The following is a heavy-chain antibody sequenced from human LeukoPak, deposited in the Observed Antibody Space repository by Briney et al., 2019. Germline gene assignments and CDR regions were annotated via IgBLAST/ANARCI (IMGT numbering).Heavy chain of an antibody. CDR2: INPNSGGT. Sequence: ASVNVSCKPSRYTFTGYYMHSVRQAPGQGVEGMGWINPNSGGTNYAQKLQGRVTITRDTSISTAYMELSRLRSDDTAVYYCATGPPGYCSGGSCYPPTFDYWGQGTLVTVSS. V-gene: IGHV1-2*02. CDR1: RYTFTGYY. J-gene: IGHJ4*02. D-gene: IGHD2-15*01. CDR3: ATGPPGYCSGGSCYPPTFDY.